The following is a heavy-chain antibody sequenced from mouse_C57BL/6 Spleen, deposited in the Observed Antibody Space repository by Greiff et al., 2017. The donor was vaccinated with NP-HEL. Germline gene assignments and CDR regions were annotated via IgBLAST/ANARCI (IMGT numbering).Heavy chain of an antibody. CDR2: IHPNSGST. CDR1: GYTFTSYW. V-gene: IGHV1-64*01. D-gene: IGHD1-1*01. Sequence: QVQLQQPGAELVKPGASVKLSCKASGYTFTSYWMHWVKQRPGQGLEWIGMIHPNSGSTNYNEKFKSKATLTVDKSSSTAYMQLSSLTSEDSAVYYCARWTYSITTAPIGYAMDYWGQGTSVTVSS. J-gene: IGHJ4*01. CDR3: ARWTYSITTAPIGYAMDY.